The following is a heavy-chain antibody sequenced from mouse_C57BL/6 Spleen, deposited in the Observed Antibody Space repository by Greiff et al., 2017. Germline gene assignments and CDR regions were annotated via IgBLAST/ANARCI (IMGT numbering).Heavy chain of an antibody. CDR1: GYTFTSYW. CDR2: IYPSDSET. D-gene: IGHD2-5*01. J-gene: IGHJ4*01. Sequence: QVQLQQPGAELVRPGSSVKLSCKASGYTFTSYWMDWVKQRPGQGLEWIGNIYPSDSETHYNQKFKDKATLTVDKSSSTAYMQLSSLTSEDSAVYHCARGYSNYAMDYWGQGTSVTVSS. CDR3: ARGYSNYAMDY. V-gene: IGHV1-61*01.